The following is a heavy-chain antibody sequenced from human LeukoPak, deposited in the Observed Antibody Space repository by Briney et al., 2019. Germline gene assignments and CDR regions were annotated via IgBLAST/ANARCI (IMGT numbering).Heavy chain of an antibody. CDR1: GFTFSSYG. CDR2: ISYDGSNK. J-gene: IGHJ4*02. CDR3: AKDMGGSGSSFDY. D-gene: IGHD3-10*01. Sequence: GGSLRLSCAASGFTFSSYGMHWVRQAPGKGLEWVAVISYDGSNKYYADSVKGRFTISRDNSKNTLYLQMNSLRAEDTAVYYCAKDMGGSGSSFDYWGQGTLVTVSS. V-gene: IGHV3-30*18.